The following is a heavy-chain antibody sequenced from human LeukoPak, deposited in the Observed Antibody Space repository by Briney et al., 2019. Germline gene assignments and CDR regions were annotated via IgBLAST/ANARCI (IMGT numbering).Heavy chain of an antibody. J-gene: IGHJ3*02. CDR2: IYHSGST. CDR3: ARPAMVRGVTTGDAFDI. V-gene: IGHV4-30-2*01. CDR1: GGSISSGGYY. Sequence: SQTLSLTCTVSGGSISSGGYYWSWIRQPPGKGLEWIGYIYHSGSTYYNPSLKSRVTISVDRSKNQFSLKLSSVTAADTAVYYCARPAMVRGVTTGDAFDIWGQGTMVTVSS. D-gene: IGHD3-10*01.